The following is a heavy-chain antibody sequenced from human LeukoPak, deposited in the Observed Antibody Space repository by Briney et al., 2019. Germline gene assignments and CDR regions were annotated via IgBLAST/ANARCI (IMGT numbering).Heavy chain of an antibody. CDR3: ARRVGPNYYYYYMDV. V-gene: IGHV4-39*01. Sequence: SETLSLTCTVSGGSISSSSYYWGWIRQSPGKGLEWIGSIYYSGSTYYNPSLKSRVTISVDTSKNQFSLKLSSVTAADTAVYYCARRVGPNYYYYYMDVWGKGTTVTVSS. D-gene: IGHD1-26*01. J-gene: IGHJ6*03. CDR1: GGSISSSSYY. CDR2: IYYSGST.